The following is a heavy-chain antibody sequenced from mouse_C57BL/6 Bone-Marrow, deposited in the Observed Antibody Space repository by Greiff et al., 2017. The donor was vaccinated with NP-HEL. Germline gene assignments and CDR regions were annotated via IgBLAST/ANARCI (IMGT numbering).Heavy chain of an antibody. J-gene: IGHJ3*01. CDR2: INPSSGYT. CDR3: TRSHYDAWFAY. V-gene: IGHV1-7*01. CDR1: GYTFTSYW. D-gene: IGHD1-1*01. Sequence: VQLQQSGAELAKPGASVKLSCKASGYTFTSYWMHWVKQRPGQGLEWIGYINPSSGYTKYNQKFKDKATLTADKSSSTAYMQLSSLTYEAAVVYYCTRSHYDAWFAYWGQGTLVTVSA.